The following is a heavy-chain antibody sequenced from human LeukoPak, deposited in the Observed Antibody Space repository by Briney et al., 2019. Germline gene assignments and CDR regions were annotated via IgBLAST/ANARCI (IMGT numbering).Heavy chain of an antibody. CDR3: ARDGYCSGTSCPFQH. D-gene: IGHD2-2*03. CDR1: GYTFIAYY. CDR2: INPNSGAT. J-gene: IGHJ1*01. Sequence: ASVKVSCKASGYTFIAYYMFWVRQAPGQGLEWMGWINPNSGATDHAQKFQGRVTMTRDTSINTSCMELTGLRSDDTAVYYCARDGYCSGTSCPFQHWGQGTLVTVSS. V-gene: IGHV1-2*02.